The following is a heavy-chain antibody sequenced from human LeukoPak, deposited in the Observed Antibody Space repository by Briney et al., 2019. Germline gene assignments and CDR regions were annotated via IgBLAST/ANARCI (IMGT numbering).Heavy chain of an antibody. Sequence: PSETLSLTCAVCGGSFSGYYWSWVRQPPGKGLEWIGEINHSGNTNYNPYLTSRGNISVEKTKNHFSLKLSSVTAADTAVYYCARATGAAKGYYYYGMDVWGQGTTVTVSS. CDR1: GGSFSGYY. V-gene: IGHV4-34*01. CDR2: INHSGNT. CDR3: ARATGAAKGYYYYGMDV. J-gene: IGHJ6*02. D-gene: IGHD6-25*01.